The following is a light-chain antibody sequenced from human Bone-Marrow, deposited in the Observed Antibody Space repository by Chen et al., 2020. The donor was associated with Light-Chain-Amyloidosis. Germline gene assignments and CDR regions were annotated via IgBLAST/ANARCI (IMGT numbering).Light chain of an antibody. V-gene: IGLV2-14*01. J-gene: IGLJ1*01. Sequence: SALTHPASVSGSPGQSITISCTGTSSDVGGDNHVTWYQQHPDKAPKLMIYEVTTRPSWVPDRFSGSTSDNSASLTISGLQTEDEADYFCSSYTITNTLVFGSGTRVTVL. CDR1: SSDVGGDNH. CDR3: SSYTITNTLV. CDR2: EVT.